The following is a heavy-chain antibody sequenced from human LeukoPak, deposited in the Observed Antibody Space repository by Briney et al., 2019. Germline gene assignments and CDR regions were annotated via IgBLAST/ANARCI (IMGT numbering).Heavy chain of an antibody. Sequence: GASVNVSCKASGYTFTGYYMHWGRQAPGQGLEWMGWINPNSGGTSYAQKFQGRVTMTRDASITTAYMELSRLRSDDTAVDYCASDSSSEMVLPILGGRYWGQGPLVSVSS. D-gene: IGHD2/OR15-2a*01. CDR1: GYTFTGYY. J-gene: IGHJ4*02. V-gene: IGHV1-2*02. CDR3: ASDSSSEMVLPILGGRY. CDR2: INPNSGGT.